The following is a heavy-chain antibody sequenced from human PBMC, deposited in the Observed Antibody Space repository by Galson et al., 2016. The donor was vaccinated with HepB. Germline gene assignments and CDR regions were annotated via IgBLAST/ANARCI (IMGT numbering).Heavy chain of an antibody. Sequence: SLRLSCAASGFTFSNYVMHWVRQAPGKGLVWVSRINPEGIGIYTLYADYVKGRFTISRDNAKNTLYLDMTSLRADDPGVYYCARDLNWKLFDYWGQGNLVTVSP. J-gene: IGHJ4*02. CDR3: ARDLNWKLFDY. D-gene: IGHD1-1*01. CDR2: INPEGIGIYT. CDR1: GFTFSNYV. V-gene: IGHV3-74*01.